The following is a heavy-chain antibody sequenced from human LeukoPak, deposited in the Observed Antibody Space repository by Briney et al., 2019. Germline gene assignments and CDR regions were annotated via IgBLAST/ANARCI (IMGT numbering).Heavy chain of an antibody. CDR2: INPYIDDK. CDR3: ARDKAVTTELTQYFQH. Sequence: ASVKVSCKASGYPFISGPISWVRQAPGRGLEWMGWINPYIDDKHSAPKFQGRVTLTTDTSTSTAYMELRDLTSDDTAMYFCARDKAVTTELTQYFQHWGQGTLVTVSS. D-gene: IGHD4-11*01. J-gene: IGHJ1*01. CDR1: GYPFISGP. V-gene: IGHV1-18*01.